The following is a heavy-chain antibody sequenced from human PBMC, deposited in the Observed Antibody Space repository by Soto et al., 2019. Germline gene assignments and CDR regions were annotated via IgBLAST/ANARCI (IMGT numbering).Heavy chain of an antibody. J-gene: IGHJ5*02. V-gene: IGHV3-23*01. CDR3: AKDPAPRITGKFDP. CDR1: GFTFSSYA. Sequence: GSLRLSCAASGFTFSSYAMSWVRQAPGKGLEWVSAISGSGGSTYYADSVKGRFTISRDNSKYTLYLQMNSLRAEDTAVYYCAKDPAPRITGKFDPWGQGTLVTVSS. D-gene: IGHD1-20*01. CDR2: ISGSGGST.